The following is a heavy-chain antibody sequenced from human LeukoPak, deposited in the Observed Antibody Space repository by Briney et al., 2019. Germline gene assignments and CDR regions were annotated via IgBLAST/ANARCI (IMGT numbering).Heavy chain of an antibody. Sequence: GASVKLSCKASGFTFTSYYRHWVRQTPRQGLEWMGEINPSVGSTRYAQKFQGRVTMTRDMSASRVDMELSSLRSEDTALYSCASSVAARLDCWGQGTRVTVTS. CDR2: INPSVGST. D-gene: IGHD6-6*01. V-gene: IGHV1-46*01. CDR3: ASSVAARLDC. J-gene: IGHJ4*02. CDR1: GFTFTSYY.